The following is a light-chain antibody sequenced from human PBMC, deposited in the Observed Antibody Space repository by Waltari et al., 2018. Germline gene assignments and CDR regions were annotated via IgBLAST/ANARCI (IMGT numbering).Light chain of an antibody. V-gene: IGKV1-5*01. CDR1: QSISSW. CDR3: QQYNSSSG. CDR2: DAS. Sequence: DIQMTQSPSTLSASVGDRVTITCRASQSISSWLAWYQQKPGKAPKLLIYDASSLESGVPSRFSGSGSGTEFTLTISSLQPDEFATYYCQQYNSSSGFGQGTKVEIK. J-gene: IGKJ1*01.